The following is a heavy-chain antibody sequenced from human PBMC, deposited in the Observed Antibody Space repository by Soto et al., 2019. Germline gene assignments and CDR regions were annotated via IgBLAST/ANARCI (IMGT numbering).Heavy chain of an antibody. CDR1: GGSISSYY. J-gene: IGHJ5*02. V-gene: IGHV4-59*01. D-gene: IGHD4-17*01. CDR3: ARERAAATTYGWFDP. Sequence: PSETLSLTCTVSGGSISSYYWSWIRQPPGKGLEWIGYIYYSANTTNYSPSLKSRVTISVDTSKNQFSLKLRSVTAADTAVYYCARERAAATTYGWFDPWGQGTLVTVSS. CDR2: IYYSANTT.